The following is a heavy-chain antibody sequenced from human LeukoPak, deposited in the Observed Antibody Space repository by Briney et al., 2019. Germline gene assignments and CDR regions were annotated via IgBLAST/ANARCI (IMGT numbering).Heavy chain of an antibody. CDR1: GFTFNAFW. V-gene: IGHV3-74*01. Sequence: PGGSLRLSCAASGFTFNAFWMHWVRQAPGKGPVWVSRINSDGSSIAYADSVKGRFTISRDNAKNTLYLQMNSLKAEDAAVYYCARGLVHDTSGYYSDYWGQGTLVTVSS. CDR2: INSDGSSI. CDR3: ARGLVHDTSGYYSDY. J-gene: IGHJ4*02. D-gene: IGHD3-22*01.